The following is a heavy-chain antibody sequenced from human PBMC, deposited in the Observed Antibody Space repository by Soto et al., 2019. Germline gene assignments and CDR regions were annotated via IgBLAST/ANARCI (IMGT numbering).Heavy chain of an antibody. CDR1: GYTFTSYA. Sequence: QVQLVQSGAEEKKPGASVKVSGKASGYTFTSYAIHWVRQAPGQRLEWMGGINAGNGNTKYSQKFQGRVTITRDTSASTAYMELSSLKSEDTAVYYCARGDWWLFDYWGQGTLVTVSS. D-gene: IGHD2-8*02. CDR3: ARGDWWLFDY. J-gene: IGHJ4*02. V-gene: IGHV1-3*05. CDR2: INAGNGNT.